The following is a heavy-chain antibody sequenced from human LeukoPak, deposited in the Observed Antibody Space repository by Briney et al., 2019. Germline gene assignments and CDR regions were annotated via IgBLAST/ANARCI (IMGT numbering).Heavy chain of an antibody. CDR1: GGSISSSSYY. CDR2: IYYSGST. D-gene: IGHD3-22*01. CDR3: AGLNTYYYDSSGYYNFDY. J-gene: IGHJ4*02. Sequence: PSETLSLTCTVSGGSISSSSYYWGWIRQPPGKGLEWIGSIYYSGSTYYNPSLKSRVTISVDTSKNQFSLKLSSVTAADTAVYYCAGLNTYYYDSSGYYNFDYWGQGTLVTVSS. V-gene: IGHV4-39*07.